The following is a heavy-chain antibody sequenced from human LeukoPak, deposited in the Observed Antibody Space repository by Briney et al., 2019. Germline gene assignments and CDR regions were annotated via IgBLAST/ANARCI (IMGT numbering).Heavy chain of an antibody. CDR2: IYHTGST. CDR3: ASGGTAVVMALTYYFDT. Sequence: SETLSLTCAVSGYSISRGYYWGWIRQPPGKGLEWIGSIYHTGSTYYNPSLPSRVTISLDSPKNQFSLKLTSVTAADTAVYYCASGGTAVVMALTYYFDTWGQGTPVTVSS. D-gene: IGHD3-22*01. CDR1: GYSISRGYY. V-gene: IGHV4-38-2*01. J-gene: IGHJ4*02.